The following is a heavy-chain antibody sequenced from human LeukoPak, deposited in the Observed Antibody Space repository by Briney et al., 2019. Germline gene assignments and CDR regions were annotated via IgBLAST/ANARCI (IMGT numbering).Heavy chain of an antibody. D-gene: IGHD5-24*01. CDR1: GFTSGDYA. CDR3: TRVNGYNNYDY. V-gene: IGHV3-49*04. CDR2: IRSRAYGATS. J-gene: IGHJ4*02. Sequence: PGGSLRLSCTTSGFTSGDYAMNWVRQAPGKGLEWVTFIRSRAYGATSEYAASVKGRFTISRDDSKSIAYLQMNSLETEDTAVYYCTRVNGYNNYDYWGQGTLVTVSS.